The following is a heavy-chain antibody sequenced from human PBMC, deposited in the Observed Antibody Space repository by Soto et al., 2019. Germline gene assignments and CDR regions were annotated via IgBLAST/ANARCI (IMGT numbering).Heavy chain of an antibody. V-gene: IGHV3-20*04. CDR1: GFTFDDYG. CDR3: ARDMGCITMVRGVPRIYYYYGMDV. D-gene: IGHD3-10*01. Sequence: PGGSLRLSCAASGFTFDDYGMSWVRQAPGKGLEWVSGINWNGGSTGYADSVKGRFTISRDNAKNSLYLQMNSLRAEDTAVYYCARDMGCITMVRGVPRIYYYYGMDVWGQGTTVTVSS. J-gene: IGHJ6*02. CDR2: INWNGGST.